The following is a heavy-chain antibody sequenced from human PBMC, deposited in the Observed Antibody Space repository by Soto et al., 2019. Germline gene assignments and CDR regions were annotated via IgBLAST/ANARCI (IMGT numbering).Heavy chain of an antibody. CDR2: IKRKSEGGTT. V-gene: IGHV3-15*01. CDR1: GTTLSDAW. D-gene: IGHD6-19*01. Sequence: GGSLRLSCAVSGTTLSDAWMSWVRQPPGKGPEWLARIKRKSEGGTTDYAAPVKGRFTISRDDSKNMLFLEMDGLKTEDTAVYYCTRWLADFWGQGTLVTVSS. CDR3: TRWLADF. J-gene: IGHJ4*02.